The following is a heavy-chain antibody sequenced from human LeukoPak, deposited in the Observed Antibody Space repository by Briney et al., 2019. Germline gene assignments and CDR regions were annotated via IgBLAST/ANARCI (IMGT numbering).Heavy chain of an antibody. J-gene: IGHJ3*02. D-gene: IGHD3-22*01. Sequence: GRSLRLSCAASGFTFSSYGMHWVRQAPGKGLEWVAVISYDGSNKYYADSVKGRFTISRDNSKNTLYLQMNSLRAEGTAVYYCAKGRSGYYHFDVFDIWGQGTMVTVSS. CDR2: ISYDGSNK. V-gene: IGHV3-30*18. CDR1: GFTFSSYG. CDR3: AKGRSGYYHFDVFDI.